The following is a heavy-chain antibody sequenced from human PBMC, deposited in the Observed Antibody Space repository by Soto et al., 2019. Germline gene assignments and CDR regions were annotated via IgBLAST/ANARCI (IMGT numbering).Heavy chain of an antibody. CDR3: ARLKAARPFDYYYYYMDV. CDR2: IYYSGST. CDR1: GGSINSYY. Sequence: SETLSLTCTVSGGSINSYYWSWSRQPPWKGLEWIGYIYYSGSTNYNPSLKSRVTISVDTSKNQFSLKLSSVTAADTAVYYCARLKAARPFDYYYYYMDVWGKGTTVTVAS. D-gene: IGHD6-6*01. V-gene: IGHV4-59*08. J-gene: IGHJ6*03.